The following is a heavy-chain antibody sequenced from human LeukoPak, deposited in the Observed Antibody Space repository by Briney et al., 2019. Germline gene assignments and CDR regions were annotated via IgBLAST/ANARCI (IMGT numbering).Heavy chain of an antibody. CDR1: GYTFTSYG. V-gene: IGHV1-18*01. CDR2: ISAYNGNT. J-gene: IGHJ5*02. D-gene: IGHD3-3*01. CDR3: ARGPVHDFWSGYYLDNWFDP. Sequence: ASVKVSCKASGYTFTSYGISWVRQAPGQGLEWMGWISAYNGNTNYAQKLQGRVTMTTDTSTSTAYMELRSLRSDDTAVYYCARGPVHDFWSGYYLDNWFDPWGQGTLVTVSS.